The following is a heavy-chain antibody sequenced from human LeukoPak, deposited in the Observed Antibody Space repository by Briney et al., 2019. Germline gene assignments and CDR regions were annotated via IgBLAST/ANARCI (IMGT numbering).Heavy chain of an antibody. J-gene: IGHJ6*03. CDR1: GGTFSSYA. V-gene: IGHV1-69*05. CDR3: ARGPTPYYYYMDV. Sequence: SVKVSCKASGGTFSSYAISWVRQAPGQGLEWMGGIIPIFGTANYTQKFQGRVTITTDESTSTAYMELSSLRSEDTAVYYCARGPTPYYYYMDVWDKGTTVTVSS. CDR2: IIPIFGTA.